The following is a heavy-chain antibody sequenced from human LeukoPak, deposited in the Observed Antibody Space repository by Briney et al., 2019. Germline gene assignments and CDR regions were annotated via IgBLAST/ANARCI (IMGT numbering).Heavy chain of an antibody. J-gene: IGHJ6*02. D-gene: IGHD2-2*01. CDR2: IIPIFGTA. CDR3: ARNNIVVVPAANDYYYYYGMDV. CDR1: GGTFSSYA. V-gene: IGHV1-69*13. Sequence: SVKVSCKASGGTFSSYAISWVRQAPGQGLEWMGGIIPIFGTANYAQKFQGRVTITADESTSTAYMELSSLRSEDTAVYYCARNNIVVVPAANDYYYYYGMDVWGQGTTDTVSS.